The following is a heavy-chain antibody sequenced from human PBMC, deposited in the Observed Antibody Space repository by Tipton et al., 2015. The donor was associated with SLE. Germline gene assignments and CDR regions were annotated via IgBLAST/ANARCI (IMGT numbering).Heavy chain of an antibody. V-gene: IGHV4-39*01. CDR3: ARHAEVVGNFQH. Sequence: LRLSCTVSGGSISSSNYYWGWIRQPPGNGLEWIGSIYYSGSTYYNPSLNSRVTISVDTSKNQFSLKLSSMTAADTAVYYCARHAEVVGNFQHWGPGTLVTVSS. CDR2: IYYSGST. D-gene: IGHD2-15*01. J-gene: IGHJ1*01. CDR1: GGSISSSNYY.